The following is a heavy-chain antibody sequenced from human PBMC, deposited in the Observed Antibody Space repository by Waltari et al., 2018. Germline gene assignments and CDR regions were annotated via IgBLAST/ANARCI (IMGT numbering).Heavy chain of an antibody. V-gene: IGHV3-21*01. J-gene: IGHJ4*02. CDR2: ISSRSTYI. CDR3: ARDGSY. Sequence: EVQLVESGGGLVKPGGSLSLSCAASGFTFSNYNMNWVRQAPGKGLEWVSSISSRSTYIDYTDSVKGRFTISRDNAKNSLYLQMNSLRAEDTAAYYCARDGSYWGQGTLVTVSS. CDR1: GFTFSNYN.